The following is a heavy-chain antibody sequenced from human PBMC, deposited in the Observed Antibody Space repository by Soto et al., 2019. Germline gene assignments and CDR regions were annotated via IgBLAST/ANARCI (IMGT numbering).Heavy chain of an antibody. D-gene: IGHD2-15*01. Sequence: QITLKESGPALVKPTQTLTLTCTFSGFSLSTSGVGVGWIRQPPGKALEWLALIYWDDDKRYSPSLKSRLTITKDTSKNQVVLTMTNMDPVDTATYYCALRASYCSGGSCYSGFDYWGQGTLVTVSS. J-gene: IGHJ4*02. CDR1: GFSLSTSGVG. CDR3: ALRASYCSGGSCYSGFDY. CDR2: IYWDDDK. V-gene: IGHV2-5*02.